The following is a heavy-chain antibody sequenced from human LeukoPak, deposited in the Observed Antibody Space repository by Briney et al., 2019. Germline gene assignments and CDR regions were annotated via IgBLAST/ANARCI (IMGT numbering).Heavy chain of an antibody. Sequence: GGSLRLSCAASGFTFSNYWMHWVRQAPGKGLVWVSRINGDGSSTSYADSVKGRFTISRDNAKNSLYLQMNSLRAEDTAVYYCARFSSSTFDYWGQGTLVTVSS. J-gene: IGHJ4*02. D-gene: IGHD6-6*01. CDR3: ARFSSSTFDY. V-gene: IGHV3-74*01. CDR2: INGDGSST. CDR1: GFTFSNYW.